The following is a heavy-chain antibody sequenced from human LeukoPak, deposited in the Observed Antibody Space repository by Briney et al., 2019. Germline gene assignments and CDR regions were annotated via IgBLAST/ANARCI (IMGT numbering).Heavy chain of an antibody. CDR1: GGSISSGGYS. Sequence: MPSQTLSLTCAVSGGSISSGGYSWSWIRQPPGKGLEWIGYIYHSGSTYYNPSLKSRVTTSVDTSKNQFSLKLSSVTAADTAVYYCARHFGGYGSTLDYWGQGTQVTVSS. CDR2: IYHSGST. CDR3: ARHFGGYGSTLDY. J-gene: IGHJ4*02. V-gene: IGHV4-30-2*03. D-gene: IGHD2-21*01.